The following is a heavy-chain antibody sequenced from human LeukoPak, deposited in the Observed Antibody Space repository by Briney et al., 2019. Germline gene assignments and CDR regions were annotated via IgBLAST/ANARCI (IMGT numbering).Heavy chain of an antibody. CDR2: IYPGDSDT. Sequence: GESLKISCKGSGYSFTSYWIGWVRQMPGKGLEGMGIIYPGDSDTRYSPSFQGQVNIPADKSISTAYLQWSSLKASDTAMYYCARRRDSSGYPDAFDIWGQGTMVTVSS. D-gene: IGHD3-22*01. CDR1: GYSFTSYW. V-gene: IGHV5-51*01. CDR3: ARRRDSSGYPDAFDI. J-gene: IGHJ3*02.